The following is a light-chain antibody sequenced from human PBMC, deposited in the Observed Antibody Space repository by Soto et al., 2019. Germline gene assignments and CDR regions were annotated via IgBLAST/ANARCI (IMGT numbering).Light chain of an antibody. Sequence: IQMNQSPSTVSASVGDRVTITCRASQSISSWLAWYQQTPGKVPKILIYDASSLESGVPSRFSGRGSGKEFTLTLSSLQPDEFATYYGQQYGRYSPTWTFGQGTKVDIK. V-gene: IGKV1-5*01. CDR1: QSISSW. J-gene: IGKJ1*01. CDR3: QQYGRYSPTWT. CDR2: DAS.